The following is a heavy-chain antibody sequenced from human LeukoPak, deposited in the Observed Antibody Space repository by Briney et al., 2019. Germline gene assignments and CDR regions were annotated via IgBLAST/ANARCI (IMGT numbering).Heavy chain of an antibody. CDR3: AKDPGVVVAATTGPFDY. V-gene: IGHV3-30*18. CDR2: ISYDGSNK. J-gene: IGHJ4*02. CDR1: GFTFSSYG. Sequence: GGSLRLSCAASGFTFSSYGMHWVRQAPGKGLEWVAVISYDGSNKYYADSVKGRFTTSRDNSKNTLYLQMNSLRAEDTAVYYCAKDPGVVVAATTGPFDYWGQGTLVTVSS. D-gene: IGHD2-15*01.